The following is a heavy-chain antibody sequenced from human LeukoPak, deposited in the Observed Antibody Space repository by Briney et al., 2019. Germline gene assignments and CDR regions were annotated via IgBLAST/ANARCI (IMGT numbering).Heavy chain of an antibody. J-gene: IGHJ4*02. D-gene: IGHD6-25*01. CDR3: AKDPAYSSGLDY. CDR1: GFTFSSYG. Sequence: GGSLRLSCAASGFTFSSYGMRWVRQAPGKGLEWVAFIRYDGSNKYYADSVKGRFTISRDNSKNTLYLQMNSLRAEDTAVYYCAKDPAYSSGLDYWGQGTLVTVSS. CDR2: IRYDGSNK. V-gene: IGHV3-30*02.